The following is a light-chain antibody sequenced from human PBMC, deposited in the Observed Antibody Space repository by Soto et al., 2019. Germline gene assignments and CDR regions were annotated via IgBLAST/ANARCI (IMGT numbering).Light chain of an antibody. CDR1: QGISSC. V-gene: IGKV1-9*01. Sequence: DIQLTQSPSFLSASVGDRVTITCRASQGISSCLAWYQQKPGKAPKLLIYAASTLQSGVPSRFSGSGAGTELPRTISSRQPEDFATYDWQQLNSYPRTFGQGTKVESK. CDR2: AAS. J-gene: IGKJ1*01. CDR3: QQLNSYPRT.